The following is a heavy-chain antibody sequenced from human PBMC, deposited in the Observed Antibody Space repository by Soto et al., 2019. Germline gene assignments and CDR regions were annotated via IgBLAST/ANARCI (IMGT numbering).Heavy chain of an antibody. Sequence: QVQLLQSGAEVKKPGSSVKVSCKASGGTFTRYSLSWVRQAPGQGLEWIGGIVPIFGITNYAQRFQDRVKITADDSTRKAYLELSRLTSYGPAVYYRSGANERGYSSDHHYYYALDVWGQGTTVSVTS. V-gene: IGHV1-69*01. D-gene: IGHD3-22*01. CDR3: SGANERGYSSDHHYYYALDV. CDR2: IVPIFGIT. J-gene: IGHJ6*02. CDR1: GGTFTRYS.